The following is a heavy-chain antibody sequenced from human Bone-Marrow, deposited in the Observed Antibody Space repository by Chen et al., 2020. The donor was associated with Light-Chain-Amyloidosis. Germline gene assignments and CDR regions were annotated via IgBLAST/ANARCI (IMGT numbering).Heavy chain of an antibody. CDR1: GYTFTTYG. CDR2: ISAFNGYT. Sequence: QVQLVQSGAEVKKPGASVKVSCRASGYTFTTYGISWVRQAPGQGLEWMGWISAFNGYTSYAQEFQGRVTMTTDTSTNTAYMELRSLRSDDTAVYYCARDRAYSSSWTVPYDFWGQGTLVTVSS. V-gene: IGHV1-18*04. D-gene: IGHD6-13*01. CDR3: ARDRAYSSSWTVPYDF. J-gene: IGHJ4*02.